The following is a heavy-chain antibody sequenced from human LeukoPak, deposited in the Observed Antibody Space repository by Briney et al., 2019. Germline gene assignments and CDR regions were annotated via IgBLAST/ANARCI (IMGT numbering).Heavy chain of an antibody. CDR2: ISGNGGST. CDR1: GFTFSSYA. J-gene: IGHJ4*02. CDR3: AKDYLFRYSSSPTYDY. Sequence: GGSLRLSCAASGFTFSSYAMTWVRQAPGKGLGWVSDISGNGGSTHYADSVKGRFTISRDNSKSTLFLQVNSLRAEDTAVYYCAKDYLFRYSSSPTYDYWGQGTLVTVSS. V-gene: IGHV3-23*01. D-gene: IGHD6-6*01.